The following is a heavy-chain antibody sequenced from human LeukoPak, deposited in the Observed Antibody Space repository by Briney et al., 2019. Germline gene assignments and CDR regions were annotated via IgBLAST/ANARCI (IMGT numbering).Heavy chain of an antibody. CDR1: GYTFTSYY. D-gene: IGHD6-19*01. V-gene: IGHV1-46*01. Sequence: ASVKVSCKASGYTFTSYYMHWVRQAPGQGLEWMGIINPSGGSTSYAQKFQGRVTMTRDTSTSTVYMELSSLRSEDTAVYYCARDPYSSGWLLEISFDYWGQGPLVTVSS. CDR2: INPSGGST. CDR3: ARDPYSSGWLLEISFDY. J-gene: IGHJ4*02.